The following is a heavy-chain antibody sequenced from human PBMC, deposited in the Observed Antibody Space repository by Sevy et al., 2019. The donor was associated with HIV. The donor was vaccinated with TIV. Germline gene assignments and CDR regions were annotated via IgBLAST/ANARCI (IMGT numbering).Heavy chain of an antibody. CDR1: GFTFSGSA. V-gene: IGHV3-64D*09. D-gene: IGHD3-3*01. J-gene: IGHJ6*02. Sequence: GGSLRLSCSASGFTFSGSALHWVRQAPGKGLEYVSVISSSGSSAYYAESVRGRFTISRDNSKNTLYLQMRSLRAEDTAVYYCVKDSIFYDSSNGYRPFYYYGMDVWGQGTTVTVSS. CDR2: ISSSGSSA. CDR3: VKDSIFYDSSNGYRPFYYYGMDV.